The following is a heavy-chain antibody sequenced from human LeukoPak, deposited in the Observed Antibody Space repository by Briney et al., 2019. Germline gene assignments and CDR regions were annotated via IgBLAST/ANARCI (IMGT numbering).Heavy chain of an antibody. D-gene: IGHD3-3*01. CDR2: IHHRGTT. CDR1: GYSVSSACY. J-gene: IGHJ4*02. Sequence: SETLSLTCAVSGYSVSSACYWGWIRQSPGTGLQWIASIHHRGTTHSNPSLRSRFTLSLDRSTKQFSLKVNFVTAADTAVYYCARVFGFGVVTPYFDYWGQGTLFTVSS. CDR3: ARVFGFGVVTPYFDY. V-gene: IGHV4-38-2*01.